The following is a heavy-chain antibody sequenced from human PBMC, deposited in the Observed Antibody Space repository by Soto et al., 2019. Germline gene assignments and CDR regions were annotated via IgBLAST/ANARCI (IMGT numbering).Heavy chain of an antibody. CDR2: ISAYNGNT. J-gene: IGHJ6*03. Sequence: ASVKVSCKASGYTFTSYGISWVRQAPGQGLEWMGWISAYNGNTNYAQKLQGRVTMTTDTSTSTAYMELRSLRAEDTAVYYCAKTHYYYYMDVWGKGTTVTVSS. CDR3: AKTHYYYYMDV. CDR1: GYTFTSYG. V-gene: IGHV1-18*01.